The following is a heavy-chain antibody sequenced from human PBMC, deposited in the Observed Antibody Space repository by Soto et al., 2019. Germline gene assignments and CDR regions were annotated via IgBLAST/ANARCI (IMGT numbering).Heavy chain of an antibody. V-gene: IGHV1-8*01. CDR2: MNPNSGNT. Sequence: ASVKVSCKASGYTFTDYDINWVRQATGQGPEWMGWMNPNSGNTGYAQKFQGRVTMTRNTSINTAYMELSSLGSEDTAVYYCARDNRYNWNDEGWFDPWGQGTVVTVSS. CDR3: ARDNRYNWNDEGWFDP. CDR1: GYTFTDYD. J-gene: IGHJ5*02. D-gene: IGHD1-20*01.